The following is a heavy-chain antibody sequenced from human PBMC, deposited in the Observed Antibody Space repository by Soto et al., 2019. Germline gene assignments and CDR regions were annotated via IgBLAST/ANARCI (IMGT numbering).Heavy chain of an antibody. V-gene: IGHV1-69*13. J-gene: IGHJ6*02. CDR3: ARDSRFLEEGYYYYGMDV. Sequence: SVKVSCKASGGTFRSYAISWVRQAPGQGLEWMGGIIPIFGTANYAQKFQGRVTITADESTSTAYMELSSLRSEDTAVYYCARDSRFLEEGYYYYGMDVWGQGTTVTVSS. D-gene: IGHD3-3*01. CDR2: IIPIFGTA. CDR1: GGTFRSYA.